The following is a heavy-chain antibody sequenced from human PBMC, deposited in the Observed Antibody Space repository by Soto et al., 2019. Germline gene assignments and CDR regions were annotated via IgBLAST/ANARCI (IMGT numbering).Heavy chain of an antibody. CDR3: AKDMSTFKLYYDILTGYSEFDY. CDR2: ISGSGSST. Sequence: GGSLRLSCAASGFTFSSYTMNWVRQAPGKGLEWVSAISGSGSSTYYADSVKGRFTISRDNTKNTLYLQMNSLRAEDTAVYYCAKDMSTFKLYYDILTGYSEFDYWGQGTLVTVSS. D-gene: IGHD3-9*01. CDR1: GFTFSSYT. J-gene: IGHJ4*02. V-gene: IGHV3-23*01.